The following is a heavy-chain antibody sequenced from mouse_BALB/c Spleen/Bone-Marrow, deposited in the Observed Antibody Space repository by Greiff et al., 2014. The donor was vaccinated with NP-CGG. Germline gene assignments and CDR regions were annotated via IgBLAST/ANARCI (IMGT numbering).Heavy chain of an antibody. CDR3: ASYYYAYFAY. CDR1: GFNIKDTY. CDR2: IDPENGNT. Sequence: VQLQQSGAELVKPGASVKLSCTASGFNIKDTYIHWVKQRPEQGLEWIGRIDPENGNTKYDPKFQGKATITADTSSNTAFLQLSSLASDDTVVYYCASYYYAYFAYWGQGTTLTVSS. V-gene: IGHV14-3*02. J-gene: IGHJ2*01. D-gene: IGHD2-4*01.